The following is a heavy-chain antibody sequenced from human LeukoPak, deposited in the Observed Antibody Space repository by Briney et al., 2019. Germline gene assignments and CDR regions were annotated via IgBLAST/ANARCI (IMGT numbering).Heavy chain of an antibody. J-gene: IGHJ6*02. D-gene: IGHD2-2*02. V-gene: IGHV3-30*04. CDR1: GFTFSSYA. CDR3: AKGRSGYCSSTSCHSYYYYGMDV. CDR2: ISYDGSNK. Sequence: PGRSLRLSCAASGFTFSSYAMHWVRQAPGKGLEWVAVISYDGSNKYCADSVKGRFTISRDNSKNTLYLQMNSLRAEDTAVYYCAKGRSGYCSSTSCHSYYYYGMDVWGQGTTVTVSS.